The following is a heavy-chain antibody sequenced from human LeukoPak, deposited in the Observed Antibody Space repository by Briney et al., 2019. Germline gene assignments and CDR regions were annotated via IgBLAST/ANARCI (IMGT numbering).Heavy chain of an antibody. Sequence: TGGSLRLSCAASGFTFSNYWMSWVRQAPGKGLEWVASIHQHGNEKYFVDSVGGRFTISRDNAKNSLYLQMSSLRAEDTAVYYCATLNGPLFEYWGQGTLVTVSS. CDR3: ATLNGPLFEY. J-gene: IGHJ4*02. CDR2: IHQHGNEK. D-gene: IGHD2-8*01. V-gene: IGHV3-7*01. CDR1: GFTFSNYW.